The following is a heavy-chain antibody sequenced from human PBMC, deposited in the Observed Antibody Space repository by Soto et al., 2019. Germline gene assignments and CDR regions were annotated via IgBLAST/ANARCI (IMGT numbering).Heavy chain of an antibody. J-gene: IGHJ4*02. CDR1: GGTFSSYT. Sequence: QVQLVQSGAEVKKPGSSVKVSCKASGGTFSSYTISWVRQAPGQGLEWMGRIIPILGIANYAQKFQGRVTITADKSTSPAYVELSSLRSEDTAVYYCASGSSTYYFDYWGQGTLVTVSS. D-gene: IGHD3-10*01. CDR2: IIPILGIA. V-gene: IGHV1-69*02. CDR3: ASGSSTYYFDY.